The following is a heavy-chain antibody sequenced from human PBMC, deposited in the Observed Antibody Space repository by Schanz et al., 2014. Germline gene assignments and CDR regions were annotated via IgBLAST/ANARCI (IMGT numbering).Heavy chain of an antibody. CDR2: LSGSGGST. J-gene: IGHJ4*02. CDR1: GFTFRDYY. D-gene: IGHD2-2*01. CDR3: AKDLLYGAPMPLNHLDY. V-gene: IGHV3-23*04. Sequence: VQLVESGGGVVQPGRSLRLSCAASGFTFRDYYMSWIRQAPGKGLEWVSALSGSGGSTYYADSVKGRFTISRDNSKNTLYLQMNSLRAEDTAVYYCAKDLLYGAPMPLNHLDYWGQGTLVTVSS.